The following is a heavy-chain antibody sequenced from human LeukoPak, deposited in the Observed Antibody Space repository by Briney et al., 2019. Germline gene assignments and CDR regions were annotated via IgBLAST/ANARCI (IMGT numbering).Heavy chain of an antibody. Sequence: GGSLRLSCAASGFTFDDYTMHWARQPPGKGLEWVSLMTWDAGTTYYADSVKGRFTISRDNSQNTLYLQMNSLRTEDTAIYYCARDRLLGGIHTSFDYWGQGTLVTVSS. J-gene: IGHJ4*02. CDR2: MTWDAGTT. V-gene: IGHV3-43*01. D-gene: IGHD3-16*02. CDR3: ARDRLLGGIHTSFDY. CDR1: GFTFDDYT.